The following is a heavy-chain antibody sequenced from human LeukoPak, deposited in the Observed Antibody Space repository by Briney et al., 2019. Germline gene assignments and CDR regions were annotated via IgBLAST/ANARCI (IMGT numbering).Heavy chain of an antibody. Sequence: GGSLRLSCAASGFTFSDYYMSWIRQAPGKGLEWVSYISSIGSTIYYADSVKGRFPISRDNAKNSLYLQMNSLRAEDTAVYYCARDRVDSSGYFSWDYYYYGMDVWGQGTTVTVSS. CDR1: GFTFSDYY. CDR3: ARDRVDSSGYFSWDYYYYGMDV. CDR2: ISSIGSTI. D-gene: IGHD3-22*01. V-gene: IGHV3-11*01. J-gene: IGHJ6*02.